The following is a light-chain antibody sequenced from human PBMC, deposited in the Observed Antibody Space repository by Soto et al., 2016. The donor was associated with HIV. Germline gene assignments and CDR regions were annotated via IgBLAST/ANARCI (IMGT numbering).Light chain of an antibody. CDR3: QQFGNKPYT. CDR2: AAS. V-gene: IGKV1-17*01. CDR1: QGIRKD. J-gene: IGKJ2*01. Sequence: DIQLTQSPSSLSASVGDRVTITCRASQGIRKDLGWYHQKPGKAPQRLIQAASTLHSGAPSRFIGRGYGTEFTLTISSLQPEDFGTYYCQQFGNKPYTFGQGTKLEIK.